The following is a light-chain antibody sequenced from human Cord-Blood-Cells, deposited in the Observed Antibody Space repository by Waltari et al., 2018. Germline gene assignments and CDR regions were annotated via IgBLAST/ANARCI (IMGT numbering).Light chain of an antibody. J-gene: IGLJ3*02. CDR1: VLAKKY. CDR3: YSAADNNWV. CDR2: KDS. V-gene: IGLV3-27*01. Sequence: SYELTQPSSVSVSPGQTARITCSGDVLAKKYARWFQQKPGQATVLVIYKDSERPSGIPGRFSGSSSGTTVTLTISGAQVEDEADYYCYSAADNNWVFGGGTKLTVL.